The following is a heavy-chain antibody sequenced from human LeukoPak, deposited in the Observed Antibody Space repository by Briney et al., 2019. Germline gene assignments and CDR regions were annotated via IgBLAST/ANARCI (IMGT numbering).Heavy chain of an antibody. CDR2: ISSSSSYI. CDR3: ARDAGGYVPLDY. CDR1: GFTFSSYS. Sequence: GGSLRLSCAASGFTFSSYSMNWVRQAPGKGLEWVSSISSSSSYIYYADSVKGRFTISRDNAKNSQYLQMNSLRAEDTAVYYCARDAGGYVPLDYWGQGTLVTVSS. V-gene: IGHV3-21*01. J-gene: IGHJ4*02. D-gene: IGHD5-12*01.